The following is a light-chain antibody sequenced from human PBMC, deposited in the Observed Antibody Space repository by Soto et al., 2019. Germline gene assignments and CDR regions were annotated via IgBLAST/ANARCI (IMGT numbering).Light chain of an antibody. CDR3: QQYKSFSLT. CDR2: KTS. V-gene: IGKV1-5*03. Sequence: DIQMTQSPSTLSASVGYRVTITCRASQSINNWLAWYQQKPGKAPKLLIYKTSDLESGVPSRFSGSGSGTEFSLTISSLQPDDFATYYCQQYKSFSLTFGGGTRLEVK. CDR1: QSINNW. J-gene: IGKJ4*01.